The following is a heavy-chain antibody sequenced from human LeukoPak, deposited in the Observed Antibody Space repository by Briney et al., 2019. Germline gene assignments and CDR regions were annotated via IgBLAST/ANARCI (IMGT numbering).Heavy chain of an antibody. CDR3: ASGSVVLEI. CDR2: INHSGST. CDR1: GGSFSGYY. J-gene: IGHJ3*02. D-gene: IGHD2-15*01. V-gene: IGHV4-34*01. Sequence: SETLSLTCDVYGGSFSGYYWSWIRQPPGKGLEWIGEINHSGSTNYNPSLKSRVTISVDTSKNQFSLKLSSVTAADTAVYYCASGSVVLEIWGQGTMVTVSS.